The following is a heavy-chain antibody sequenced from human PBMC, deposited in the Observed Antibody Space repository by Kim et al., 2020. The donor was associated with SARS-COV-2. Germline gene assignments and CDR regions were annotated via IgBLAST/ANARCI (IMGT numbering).Heavy chain of an antibody. CDR2: ISGSGGST. D-gene: IGHD3-10*01. J-gene: IGHJ4*02. V-gene: IGHV3-23*01. CDR3: AKDSIYGYYYGSGSYYNPRGDNQPNDY. Sequence: GGSLRLSCAVSRFTFSSYAMSWVRQAPGKGLEWVSGISGSGGSTYYADTVKGRFTISRDNSKNTLYLQMNSLRAEDTAVYYCAKDSIYGYYYGSGSYYNPRGDNQPNDYWGQGTLVTVSS. CDR1: RFTFSSYA.